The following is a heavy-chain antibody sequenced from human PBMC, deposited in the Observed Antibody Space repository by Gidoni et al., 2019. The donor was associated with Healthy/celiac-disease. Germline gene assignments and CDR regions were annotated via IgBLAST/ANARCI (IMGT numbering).Heavy chain of an antibody. D-gene: IGHD6-19*01. Sequence: EVQLLESGGGLVQPGGSLRLSCAASGFTFSSYAMSWVRQAPGKGLEWVSDISGSGGSTYYADSVKGRFTISRDNSKNTLYLQMNSLRAEDTAVYYCAIAVAGSRDYYYGMDVWGQGTTVTVSS. V-gene: IGHV3-23*01. CDR1: GFTFSSYA. J-gene: IGHJ6*02. CDR2: ISGSGGST. CDR3: AIAVAGSRDYYYGMDV.